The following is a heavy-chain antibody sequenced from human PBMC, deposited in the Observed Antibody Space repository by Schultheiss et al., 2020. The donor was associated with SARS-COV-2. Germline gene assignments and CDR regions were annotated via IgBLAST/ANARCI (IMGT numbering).Heavy chain of an antibody. V-gene: IGHV4-34*01. D-gene: IGHD4-11*01. CDR3: ARRQGTVTTRGRPNWFDP. Sequence: SETLSLTCAVYGGSFSGYYWSWIRQPPGKGLEWIGYIYYSGSTYYNPSLKSRVTISVDTSKNQFSLKLSSVTAADTAVYYCARRQGTVTTRGRPNWFDPWGQGTLVTVSS. CDR1: GGSFSGYY. CDR2: IYYSGST. J-gene: IGHJ5*02.